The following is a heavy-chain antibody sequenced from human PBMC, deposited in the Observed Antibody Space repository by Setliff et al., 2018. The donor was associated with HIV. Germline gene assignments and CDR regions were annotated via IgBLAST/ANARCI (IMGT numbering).Heavy chain of an antibody. J-gene: IGHJ4*02. D-gene: IGHD5-18*01. Sequence: SETLSLTCSVSGGSMSGYYWNWIRQPAGKGLEWIGRIYSSGSTNHNPSLKSRVTMSVDTSKNQFSLSLSSVTAADTAVYFCARDPGYTSGSTFHFDSWGQGTLVTVSS. CDR3: ARDPGYTSGSTFHFDS. CDR2: IYSSGST. CDR1: GGSMSGYY. V-gene: IGHV4-4*07.